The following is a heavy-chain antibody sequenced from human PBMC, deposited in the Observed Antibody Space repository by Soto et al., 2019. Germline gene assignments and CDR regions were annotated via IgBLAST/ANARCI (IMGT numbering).Heavy chain of an antibody. CDR3: ARTIVVVVAATPSWFDP. D-gene: IGHD2-15*01. J-gene: IGHJ5*02. CDR1: GGSISSYY. Sequence: PSETLSLTCTVSGGSISSYYWSWIRQPPGKGLEWIGYIYYSGSTNYNPSLKSRVTISVDTSKNQFSLKLSSVTAADTAVYYCARTIVVVVAATPSWFDPWGQGTLVTVSS. CDR2: IYYSGST. V-gene: IGHV4-59*01.